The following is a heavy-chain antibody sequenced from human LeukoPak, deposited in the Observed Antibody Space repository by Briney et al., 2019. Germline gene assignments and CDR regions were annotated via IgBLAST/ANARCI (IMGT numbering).Heavy chain of an antibody. CDR2: ISSSSNYI. V-gene: IGHV3-21*06. Sequence: GXXLRLSCAASGFTLRSDRMKGVRQAPGKGGEGVSSISSSSNYIYYADSVKGRFTISRDNARNSLYLQMNYPRAEDTSVYYWARNPMGATIDYWGQGILVTVSS. CDR3: ARNPMGATIDY. D-gene: IGHD1-26*01. CDR1: GFTLRSDR. J-gene: IGHJ4*02.